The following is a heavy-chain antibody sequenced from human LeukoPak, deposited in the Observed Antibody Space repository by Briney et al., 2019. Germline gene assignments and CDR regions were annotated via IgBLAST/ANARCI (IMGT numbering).Heavy chain of an antibody. V-gene: IGHV3-7*01. CDR1: GFTFSGYW. CDR3: ARAMT. CDR2: IKPDGSDK. Sequence: GGSLRPSCAASGFTFSGYWMSWVRQAPGKGLEWVANIKPDGSDKAYVDSVKGRFTISRDNTKNSLYLQMSSLRAEDTAVYYCARAMTWGQGTLDSVSS. J-gene: IGHJ5*02.